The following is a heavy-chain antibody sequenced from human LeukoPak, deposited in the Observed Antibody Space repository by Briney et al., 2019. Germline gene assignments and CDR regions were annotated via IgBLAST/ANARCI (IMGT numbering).Heavy chain of an antibody. J-gene: IGHJ6*02. CDR1: GYTFTSYD. V-gene: IGHV1-8*01. CDR2: MNPNSGNT. CDR3: ARDREPHYDILTGYLPFGMDV. D-gene: IGHD3-9*01. Sequence: ASVKVSCKAPGYTFTSYDINWVRQATGQGLEWMGWMNPNSGNTGYAQKFQGRVTMTRNTSISTAYMELSSLRSEDTAVYYCARDREPHYDILTGYLPFGMDVWGQGTTVTVSS.